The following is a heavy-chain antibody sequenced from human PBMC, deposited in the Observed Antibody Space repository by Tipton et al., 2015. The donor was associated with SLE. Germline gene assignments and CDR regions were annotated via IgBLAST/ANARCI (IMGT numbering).Heavy chain of an antibody. J-gene: IGHJ4*02. CDR3: ARGGSHGI. V-gene: IGHV3-74*01. CDR1: GFTFSGYW. Sequence: SLRLSCAASGFTFSGYWMHWVRQAPGKGLVWVARTNEDGSITSYEASVKGRFTISRDNARNSLFLQMDSLRVEDTAVYYCARGGSHGIWGQGTLVTVSS. CDR2: TNEDGSIT. D-gene: IGHD1-26*01.